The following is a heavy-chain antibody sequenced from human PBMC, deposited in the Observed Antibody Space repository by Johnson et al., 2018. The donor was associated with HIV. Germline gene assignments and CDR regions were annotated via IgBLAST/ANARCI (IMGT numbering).Heavy chain of an antibody. Sequence: QVQVVESGGGVVQPGRSLRLSCAASGFTFSSYAMHWVRQAPGKGLEWVAVISYDGSNKYYADSVKGRFTISRDNSKNTLYLQMNSLRAEDTAVYYCVYAGPTFHDAFDIWGQGTMVTVSS. CDR2: ISYDGSNK. V-gene: IGHV3-30*04. D-gene: IGHD2-8*01. J-gene: IGHJ3*02. CDR1: GFTFSSYA. CDR3: VYAGPTFHDAFDI.